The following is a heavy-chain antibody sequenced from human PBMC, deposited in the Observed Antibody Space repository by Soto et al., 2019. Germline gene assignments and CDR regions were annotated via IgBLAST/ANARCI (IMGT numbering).Heavy chain of an antibody. CDR3: ARHPYSSGWYMTGGYFDY. V-gene: IGHV4-59*08. D-gene: IGHD6-19*01. Sequence: SETLSLTCTVSGGSISSYYWSWIRQPPGKGLEWIGYIYYSGSTNYNPSLKSRVTISVDTSKNQFSLKLSSVTAADTAVYYCARHPYSSGWYMTGGYFDYWGQGTLVTVSS. CDR1: GGSISSYY. CDR2: IYYSGST. J-gene: IGHJ4*02.